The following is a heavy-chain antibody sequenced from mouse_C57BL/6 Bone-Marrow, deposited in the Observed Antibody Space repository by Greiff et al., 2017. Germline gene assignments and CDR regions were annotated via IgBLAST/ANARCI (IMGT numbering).Heavy chain of an antibody. J-gene: IGHJ2*01. D-gene: IGHD4-1*01. Sequence: QVQLQQPGAELVKPGASVNLSCQASGYTFTSYWMHWVKQRPGQGLEWIGMIHPNSGSTNYNEKFKSKATLTVDKSSSTAYMQLSSLTSEDSAVCDCASSGDWDLDYWGQGTTLTVSS. CDR1: GYTFTSYW. CDR3: ASSGDWDLDY. CDR2: IHPNSGST. V-gene: IGHV1-64*01.